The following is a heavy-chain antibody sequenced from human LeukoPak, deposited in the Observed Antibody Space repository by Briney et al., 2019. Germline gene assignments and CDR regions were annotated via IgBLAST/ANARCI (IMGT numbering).Heavy chain of an antibody. D-gene: IGHD3-22*01. Sequence: GASVKVSCKASGGTFSSYAISWVRQAPGQGLEWMGGIIPIFGTANYAQKFQGRVTITADESTSTAYMELSSLRSEDTAVYYCARLSGLDYYDSSGFNLYYFDYWGQGTLVTVSS. CDR1: GGTFSSYA. CDR2: IIPIFGTA. V-gene: IGHV1-69*13. CDR3: ARLSGLDYYDSSGFNLYYFDY. J-gene: IGHJ4*02.